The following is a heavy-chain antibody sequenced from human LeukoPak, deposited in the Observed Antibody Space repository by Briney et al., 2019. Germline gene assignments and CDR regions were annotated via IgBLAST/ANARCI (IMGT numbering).Heavy chain of an antibody. Sequence: SSETLSLTCTVSGGAISTYYWSWIRQPPGKGLEWIGYIYYSGSTNYNPSLKSRLTISVDASKNQFSLKLSSVTATDTAVYYCASLTTVTQGYFDSWGQGTLVSVSS. V-gene: IGHV4-59*08. CDR3: ASLTTVTQGYFDS. J-gene: IGHJ4*02. CDR2: IYYSGST. CDR1: GGAISTYY. D-gene: IGHD4-17*01.